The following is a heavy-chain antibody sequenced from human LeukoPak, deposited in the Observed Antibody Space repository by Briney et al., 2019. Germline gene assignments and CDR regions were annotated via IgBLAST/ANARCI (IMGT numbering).Heavy chain of an antibody. CDR1: GFTFSIYA. CDR2: ITSRGEST. V-gene: IGHV3-23*01. D-gene: IGHD3-22*01. Sequence: PGGSLRLSCAASGFTFSIYAMSWVHQAPGKGLQWVSSITSRGESTWYVDSVKGRFTITRDNSENTLYLQMRSPRAEDTAVYYCARDRPNYYGSDGHYYRRDGDYWGRGTLVSVSS. J-gene: IGHJ4*02. CDR3: ARDRPNYYGSDGHYYRRDGDY.